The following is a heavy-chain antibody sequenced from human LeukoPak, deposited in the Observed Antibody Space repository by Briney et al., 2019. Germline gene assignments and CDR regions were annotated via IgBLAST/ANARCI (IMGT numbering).Heavy chain of an antibody. D-gene: IGHD6-19*01. CDR3: ATTCYSSGLYGRRSY. J-gene: IGHJ4*02. Sequence: PWETLYLTCTVYGGSFSGYYWSWIRQPPGKGLEWIGEINHSGRTNYNPSLKSRVTISVDTPKIQFSLKLSSVTAADTAVYYCATTCYSSGLYGRRSYWGQGALGTVSS. V-gene: IGHV4-34*01. CDR2: INHSGRT. CDR1: GGSFSGYY.